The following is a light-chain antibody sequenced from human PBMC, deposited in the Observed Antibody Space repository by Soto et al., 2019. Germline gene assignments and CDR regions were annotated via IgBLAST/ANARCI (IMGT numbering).Light chain of an antibody. CDR3: QQRSNWPRT. V-gene: IGKV3-11*01. CDR1: QSVSSS. J-gene: IGKJ2*01. Sequence: EIVLTQSPATLSLSPGERATLSCRASQSVSSSLAWYQQKPGLSPRLLIYDASNRASGIPARFSGSGSGTDFTLTISSLEPEDFAVYYCQQRSNWPRTFGQGTKLDFK. CDR2: DAS.